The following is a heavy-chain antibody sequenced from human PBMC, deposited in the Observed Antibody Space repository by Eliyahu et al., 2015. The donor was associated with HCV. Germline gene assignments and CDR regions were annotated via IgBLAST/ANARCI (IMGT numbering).Heavy chain of an antibody. D-gene: IGHD3-10*01. CDR3: AHAPPGGTGSYYNENWFDP. CDR1: GFSLSTSGVG. Sequence: QITLKESGRTLVKPTQTLTLTCTFSGFSLSTSGVGVGWIRQPPGKALEWLALIYWDDNKRYSPSLGSRLTITKDTSKNQVVLTMTNMDPVDTATYYCAHAPPGGTGSYYNENWFDPWGQGTLVTVSS. CDR2: IYWDDNK. V-gene: IGHV2-5*02. J-gene: IGHJ5*02.